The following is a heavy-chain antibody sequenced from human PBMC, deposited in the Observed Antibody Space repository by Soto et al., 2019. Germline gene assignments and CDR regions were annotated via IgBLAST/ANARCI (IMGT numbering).Heavy chain of an antibody. CDR3: AKVSRKGSAGDFDY. Sequence: QVQLVQSGAELKKPGASVKVSCKASGYTFSNYDMNWVRQATGQGPEWIGWVNPNNGDTGYAQKFQGRVTLTTDISTTTAYMELTSLRSEDTAIYYCAKVSRKGSAGDFDYWGQGTLITVSS. CDR2: VNPNNGDT. J-gene: IGHJ4*02. D-gene: IGHD1-26*01. V-gene: IGHV1-8*01. CDR1: GYTFSNYD.